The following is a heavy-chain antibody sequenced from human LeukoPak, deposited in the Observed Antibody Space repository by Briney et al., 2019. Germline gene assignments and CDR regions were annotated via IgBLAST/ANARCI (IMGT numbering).Heavy chain of an antibody. J-gene: IGHJ4*02. CDR3: ARDRTYCSGGSCYGALDY. D-gene: IGHD2-15*01. CDR2: IIPIFGTA. Sequence: SEKVSCKASGGTFSSYAISWVRQAPGQGLEWMGGIIPIFGTANYAQKFQGRVTITADKSTSTAYMELSSLRSEDTAVYYCARDRTYCSGGSCYGALDYWGQGTLVTVSS. V-gene: IGHV1-69*06. CDR1: GGTFSSYA.